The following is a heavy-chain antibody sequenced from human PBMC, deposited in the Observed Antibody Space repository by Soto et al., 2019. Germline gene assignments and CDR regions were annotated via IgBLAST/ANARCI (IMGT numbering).Heavy chain of an antibody. D-gene: IGHD6-19*01. CDR1: GGTFSSYA. CDR3: AGAYSGYSSGPEYFQH. Sequence: GASVKVSSKASGGTFSSYAISWVRQAPGQGLEWMGGIIPIFGTANYAQKFQGRVTITADKSTSTAYMELSSLRSEDTAVYYCAGAYSGYSSGPEYFQHWGQGTLVTVSS. V-gene: IGHV1-69*06. J-gene: IGHJ1*01. CDR2: IIPIFGTA.